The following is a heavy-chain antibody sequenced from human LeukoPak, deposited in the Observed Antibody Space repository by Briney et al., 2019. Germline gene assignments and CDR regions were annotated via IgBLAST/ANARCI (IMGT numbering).Heavy chain of an antibody. Sequence: SETLSLTCTVSGGSISSYYWSWIRQPPGKGLEWIRYIYYSGSTNYNPSLKSRVTISVDTSKNQFSLKLSSVTAADTAVYYCARVIGYCSSTSCLALHAFDIWGQGTMVTVSS. J-gene: IGHJ3*02. V-gene: IGHV4-59*01. CDR1: GGSISSYY. D-gene: IGHD2-2*01. CDR2: IYYSGST. CDR3: ARVIGYCSSTSCLALHAFDI.